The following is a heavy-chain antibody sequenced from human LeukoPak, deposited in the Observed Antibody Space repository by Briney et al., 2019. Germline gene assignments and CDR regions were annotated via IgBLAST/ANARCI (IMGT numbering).Heavy chain of an antibody. CDR2: IIPIFGTA. CDR3: ARGDPETSSFDY. D-gene: IGHD6-13*01. CDR1: GGTFSSYA. J-gene: IGHJ4*02. Sequence: APVKVSCKASGGTFSSYAISWVRQAPGQGLEWMGGIIPIFGTANYAQKFQGRVTITADESTSTAYMELSSLRSEDTAVYYCARGDPETSSFDYWGQGTLVTVSS. V-gene: IGHV1-69*13.